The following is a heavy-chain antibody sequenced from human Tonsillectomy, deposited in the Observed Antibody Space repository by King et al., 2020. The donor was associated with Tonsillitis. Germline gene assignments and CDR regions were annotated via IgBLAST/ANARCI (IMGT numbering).Heavy chain of an antibody. CDR1: GGTFSSYA. V-gene: IGHV1-69*01. J-gene: IGHJ4*02. D-gene: IGHD3-9*01. Sequence: QVQLVQSGAEVKKPGSSVKVSCKASGGTFSSYAISWVRQAPGQGLEWMGGIIPMSGTANYAQKFQGRVTIIADESTSTAYMEVNSLRSEDTAVYYCARDPQAYYDILTGYFTEYYFDYWGQGTLVTVSS. CDR3: ARDPQAYYDILTGYFTEYYFDY. CDR2: IIPMSGTA.